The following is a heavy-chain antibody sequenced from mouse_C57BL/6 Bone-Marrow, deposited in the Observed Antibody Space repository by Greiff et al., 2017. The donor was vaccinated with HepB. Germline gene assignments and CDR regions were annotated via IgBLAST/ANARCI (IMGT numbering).Heavy chain of an antibody. CDR2: IRNKANGYTT. V-gene: IGHV7-3*01. Sequence: EVKLVESGGGLVQPGGSLSLSCAASGFTFTDYYMSWVRQPPGKALEWLGFIRNKANGYTTEYSASVKGRFTISRDNSQSILYLQMNALRAEDSATYYCATTVVARGYFDVWGTGTTVTVSS. CDR1: GFTFTDYY. CDR3: ATTVVARGYFDV. D-gene: IGHD1-1*01. J-gene: IGHJ1*03.